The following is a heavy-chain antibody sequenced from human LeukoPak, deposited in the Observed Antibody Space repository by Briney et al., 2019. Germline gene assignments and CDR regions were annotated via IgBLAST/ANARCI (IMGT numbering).Heavy chain of an antibody. CDR1: GYSFATYY. CDR2: IIPSGGST. D-gene: IGHD7-27*01. Sequence: ASVKVSCKASGYSFATYYMHWVRQAPGQGLEWMGVIIPSGGSTSYAQKFQGRVTMTRGTSTSTVYMELRSLRSEDTAVYYCARGSGDYWGQGTLVTVSS. V-gene: IGHV1-46*01. J-gene: IGHJ4*02. CDR3: ARGSGDY.